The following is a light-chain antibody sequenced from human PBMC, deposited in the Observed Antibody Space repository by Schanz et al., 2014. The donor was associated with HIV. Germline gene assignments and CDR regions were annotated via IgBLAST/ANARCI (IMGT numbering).Light chain of an antibody. V-gene: IGKV1-5*03. Sequence: DIQMTQSPSTVSASVGDRVTVTCRASQSVGNGLAWFQQKPGKAPKLLLYRTSSLESGVPSRFSGSGSGTEFTLTISSLQPDDFATYFCLQDYNYPQTFGQGTKVEIK. CDR1: QSVGNG. CDR3: LQDYNYPQT. J-gene: IGKJ1*01. CDR2: RTS.